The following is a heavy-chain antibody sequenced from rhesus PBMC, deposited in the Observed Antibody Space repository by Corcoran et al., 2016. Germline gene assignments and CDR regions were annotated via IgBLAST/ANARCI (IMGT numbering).Heavy chain of an antibody. CDR3: AKDYSGSWNSGLDY. D-gene: IGHD6-25*01. CDR1: GYSFTSYW. Sequence: EVQLVQSEAEVTRPGESLKISCKTSGYSFTSYWITWVRQMPGEGLEWMGAIYPSDSDARYSPSFQGQVTISVDKSISTAYLQWTRLKASDSATYYCAKDYSGSWNSGLDYWGQGVLVTVSS. CDR2: IYPSDSDA. V-gene: IGHV5-2*01. J-gene: IGHJ4*01.